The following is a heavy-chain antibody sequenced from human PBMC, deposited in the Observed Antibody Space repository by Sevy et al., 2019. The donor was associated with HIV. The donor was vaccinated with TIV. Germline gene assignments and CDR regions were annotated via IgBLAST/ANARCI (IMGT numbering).Heavy chain of an antibody. CDR1: GGTFSSYA. D-gene: IGHD5-18*01. CDR2: IIPIFGTA. J-gene: IGHJ3*02. CDR3: ARDTGYSYGLEAFDI. Sequence: ASVKVSCKASGGTFSSYAISWVRQAPGQGLEWMGRIIPIFGTANYAQKFQGRVTITADESTSTAYMELSSLRSEDTAGYYCARDTGYSYGLEAFDIWGQGTMVTVSS. V-gene: IGHV1-69*13.